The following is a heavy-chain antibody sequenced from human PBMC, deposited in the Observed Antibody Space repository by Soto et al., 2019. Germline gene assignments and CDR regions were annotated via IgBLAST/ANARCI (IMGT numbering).Heavy chain of an antibody. CDR1: GGSFSGYY. CDR3: ARRRRVGDYVWGSYRSPEYYFDY. D-gene: IGHD3-16*02. V-gene: IGHV4-34*01. Sequence: QVQLQQWGAGLLKPSETLSLTCAVYGGSFSGYYWSWIRQPPGKGLEWIGEINHSGSTNYNPSLKSRVTISVDTSKNQFSRKLSSVTAADTAVYYCARRRRVGDYVWGSYRSPEYYFDYWGQGTLVTVSS. J-gene: IGHJ4*02. CDR2: INHSGST.